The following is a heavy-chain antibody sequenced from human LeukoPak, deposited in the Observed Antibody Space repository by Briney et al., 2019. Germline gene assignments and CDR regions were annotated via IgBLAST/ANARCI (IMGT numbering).Heavy chain of an antibody. J-gene: IGHJ5*02. CDR2: ISYDGSNK. D-gene: IGHD3-10*01. CDR3: ARDQLLWFGDHGGGWFDP. Sequence: GGSLRLSCAASGFTFSSYAMHWVRQAPGKGLEWLAVISYDGSNKYYADSVKGRFTISRDNSKNTLYLQMNSLRAEDTAVYYCARDQLLWFGDHGGGWFDPWGQGTLVTVSS. V-gene: IGHV3-30-3*01. CDR1: GFTFSSYA.